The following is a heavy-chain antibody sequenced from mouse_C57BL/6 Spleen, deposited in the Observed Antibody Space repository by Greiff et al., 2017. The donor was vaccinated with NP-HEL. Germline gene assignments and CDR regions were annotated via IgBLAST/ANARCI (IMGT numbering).Heavy chain of an antibody. J-gene: IGHJ4*01. D-gene: IGHD2-1*01. Sequence: VQVVESGAELARPGASVKLSCKASGYTFTSYGISWVKQRTGQGLEWIGEIYPRSGNTYYNEKFKGKATLTADKSSSTAYMELRSLTSEDSAVYFCARKLPYAMDYWGQGTSVTVSS. CDR1: GYTFTSYG. CDR2: IYPRSGNT. V-gene: IGHV1-81*01. CDR3: ARKLPYAMDY.